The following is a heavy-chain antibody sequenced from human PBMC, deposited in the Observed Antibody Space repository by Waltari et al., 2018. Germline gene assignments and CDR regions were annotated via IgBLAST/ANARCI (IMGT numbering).Heavy chain of an antibody. CDR3: AREPSTTVTPFDY. CDR2: IYTSGST. Sequence: QVQLQESGPGLVKPSQTLSLTCTVSGGSISRGDYYWSWIRQPAGKGLEWIGRIYTSGSTNYNPSLKSRVTISVDTSRNQFSLKLSSVTAADTAVYYCAREPSTTVTPFDYWGQGTLVTVSS. CDR1: GGSISRGDYY. V-gene: IGHV4-61*02. D-gene: IGHD4-17*01. J-gene: IGHJ4*02.